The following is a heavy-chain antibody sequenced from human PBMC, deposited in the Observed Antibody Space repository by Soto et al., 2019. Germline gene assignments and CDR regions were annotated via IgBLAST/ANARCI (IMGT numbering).Heavy chain of an antibody. D-gene: IGHD3-9*01. V-gene: IGHV1-69*13. Sequence: SVKVSCKASGGTFSSYAISWVRQAPGQGLEWMGGIIPIFGTANYAQKFQGRVTITADESTSTAYMELSSLRSEDTAVYYCASGIKAYFHCLFPNYHVMDVWGQGTTVTVSS. CDR1: GGTFSSYA. CDR3: ASGIKAYFHCLFPNYHVMDV. CDR2: IIPIFGTA. J-gene: IGHJ6*02.